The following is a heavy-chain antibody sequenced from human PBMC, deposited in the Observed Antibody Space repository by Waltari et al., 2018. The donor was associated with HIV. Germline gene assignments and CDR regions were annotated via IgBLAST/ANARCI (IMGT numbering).Heavy chain of an antibody. Sequence: QVQLQESGPGLVKPSGTLSLTCAVSGGPISSSKWWGWVRQPPGKGLEWIGEIYHSGSTNYNPSLKSRVTISVDKSKNQFSLKLSSVTAADTAVYYCARSTPTSELNWFDPWGQGTLVTVSS. V-gene: IGHV4-4*02. J-gene: IGHJ5*02. CDR2: IYHSGST. CDR1: GGPISSSKW. CDR3: ARSTPTSELNWFDP. D-gene: IGHD1-26*01.